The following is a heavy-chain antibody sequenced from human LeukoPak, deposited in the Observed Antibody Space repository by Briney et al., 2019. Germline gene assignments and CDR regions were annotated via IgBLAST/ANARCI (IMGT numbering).Heavy chain of an antibody. CDR3: ATNDYGASDY. D-gene: IGHD4-17*01. CDR2: ISDSGTTI. V-gene: IGHV3-48*03. CDR1: GFTFSNYE. J-gene: IGHJ4*02. Sequence: GGSLRLSCAASGFTFSNYEMNWVRQAPGKGLEWVSYISDSGTTIYYGDSVKGRFTISRDNAKNSLYLQMNSLRAEDTAVFYCATNDYGASDYWGQGTLVTVSS.